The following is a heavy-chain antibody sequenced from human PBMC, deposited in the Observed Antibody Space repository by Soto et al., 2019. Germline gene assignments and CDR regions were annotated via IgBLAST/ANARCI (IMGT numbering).Heavy chain of an antibody. V-gene: IGHV3-30*03. CDR1: GFLFSSYG. D-gene: IGHD3-3*01. CDR2: VSFDGSDS. J-gene: IGHJ3*01. CDR3: ATFGIYDFWSGYLHRDAFDV. Sequence: LRLSCAASGFLFSSYGLHWVRQAPGKGLEWVAIVSFDGSDSYYADSVKGRFTIFRDNSKNTLYLHMNSLRTEDTAVYYCATFGIYDFWSGYLHRDAFDVWGQGTMVTVSS.